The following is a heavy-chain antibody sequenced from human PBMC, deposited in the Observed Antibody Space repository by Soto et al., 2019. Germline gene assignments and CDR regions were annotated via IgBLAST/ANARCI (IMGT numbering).Heavy chain of an antibody. CDR3: AREKRITIFGVVIYYYYYGMDV. Sequence: SETLSLTCAVYGGSFSGYYWSWIRQPPGKGLEWIGEINHSGSTNYNPSLKSRVTISVDTSKNQFSLKLSSVTAADTAVYYCAREKRITIFGVVIYYYYYGMDVWGQGTTVTVS. CDR2: INHSGST. CDR1: GGSFSGYY. D-gene: IGHD3-3*01. J-gene: IGHJ6*02. V-gene: IGHV4-34*01.